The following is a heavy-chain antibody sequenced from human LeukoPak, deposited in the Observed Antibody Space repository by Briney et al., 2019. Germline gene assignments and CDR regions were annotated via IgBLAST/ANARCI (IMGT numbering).Heavy chain of an antibody. CDR1: GFTFSSYC. Sequence: GGPLRLSCAASGFTFSSYCMSWVRQAPGKGLEWVANIKQDGSEKYYVDSVEGRFTISRDNAKNSLYLQMNSLRAEDTAVYYCARGKYSYGFYFDYWGQGTLVTVSS. CDR2: IKQDGSEK. D-gene: IGHD5-18*01. J-gene: IGHJ4*02. V-gene: IGHV3-7*03. CDR3: ARGKYSYGFYFDY.